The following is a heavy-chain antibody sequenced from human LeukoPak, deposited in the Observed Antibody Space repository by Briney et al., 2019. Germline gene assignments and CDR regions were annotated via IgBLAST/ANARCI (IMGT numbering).Heavy chain of an antibody. Sequence: GESLKISCKGSGYIFSSYYIAWVRQMPGKGLEWMGIIYPGDSDTTYRPSFQGQVTISADKSINTAYLQWSSLKASDTAMYYCARRVDSYWFFDYWGQGTLVTVSS. CDR1: GYIFSSYY. CDR2: IYPGDSDT. D-gene: IGHD1-26*01. V-gene: IGHV5-51*01. CDR3: ARRVDSYWFFDY. J-gene: IGHJ4*02.